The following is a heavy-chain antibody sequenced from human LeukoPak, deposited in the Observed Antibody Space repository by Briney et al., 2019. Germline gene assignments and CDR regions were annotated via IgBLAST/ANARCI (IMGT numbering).Heavy chain of an antibody. CDR1: GYTFTAYY. J-gene: IGHJ4*02. CDR2: INPNSGDT. D-gene: IGHD2-2*01. V-gene: IGHV1-2*02. CDR3: ARDRMGDCATTSCYLAY. Sequence: ASVKVSCKASGYTFTAYYLHWVRQAPGQGLEWMGCINPNSGDTNYAQKFQGRVTMTRDTSITTAYMELSRLTSDDTAIYYCARDRMGDCATTSCYLAYWGQGTLVTVSS.